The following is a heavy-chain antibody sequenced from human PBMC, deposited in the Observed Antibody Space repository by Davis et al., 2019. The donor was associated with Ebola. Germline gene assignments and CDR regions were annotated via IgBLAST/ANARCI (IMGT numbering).Heavy chain of an antibody. CDR2: IYYSGST. CDR1: GGSISSSSYY. D-gene: IGHD4-17*01. J-gene: IGHJ4*02. V-gene: IGHV4-39*01. Sequence: SETLSLTCTVSGGSISSSSYYWGWIRQPPGKGLEWIGSIYYSGSTYYNPSLKSRVTISVDTSKNQFSLKRSSVTAADTAVYYCARLLATVNHYFDYWGQGTLVTVSS. CDR3: ARLLATVNHYFDY.